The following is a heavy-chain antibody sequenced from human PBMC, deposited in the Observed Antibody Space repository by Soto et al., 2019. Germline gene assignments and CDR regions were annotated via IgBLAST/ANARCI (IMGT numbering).Heavy chain of an antibody. CDR3: ATPHSDGNTFYYFFNY. J-gene: IGHJ4*02. V-gene: IGHV4-34*12. D-gene: IGHD3-10*01. Sequence: SETLSLTCTVYAESFSGYYWSWIRQPPGRGLEWIGEIFHGGHTNYNPSLKSRVTISVDTSKNHFSLELTSVTAADTAVYYCATPHSDGNTFYYFFNYWDQGTLVTVSS. CDR2: IFHGGHT. CDR1: AESFSGYY.